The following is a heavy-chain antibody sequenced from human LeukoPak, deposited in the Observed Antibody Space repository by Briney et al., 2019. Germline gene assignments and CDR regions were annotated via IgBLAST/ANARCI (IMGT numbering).Heavy chain of an antibody. CDR3: ARDPDYGDYVNYFDY. CDR1: GFTFSSYW. Sequence: PGGSLRLSCAASGFTFSSYWMSWVRQAPEKGREWVTNIKQDGSEKYHVDSVKGRFTISRHHAKNTLYLQMNSLRAEDRAVYYCARDPDYGDYVNYFDYWGQGTLVTVSS. D-gene: IGHD4-17*01. CDR2: IKQDGSEK. J-gene: IGHJ4*02. V-gene: IGHV3-7*01.